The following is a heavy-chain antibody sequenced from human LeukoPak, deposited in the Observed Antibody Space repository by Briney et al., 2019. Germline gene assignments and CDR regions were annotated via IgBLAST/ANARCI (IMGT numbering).Heavy chain of an antibody. D-gene: IGHD3-22*01. CDR1: SGSISSSSYY. CDR2: IYYSGST. J-gene: IGHJ4*02. V-gene: IGHV4-39*01. Sequence: KASETLSLTCTVSSGSISSSSYYWGWIRQPPGKGLEWIGSIYYSGSTYYNPSLKSRVTISVDTSKNQFSLKLSSVTAADTAVYYCASLNYDSSGYYSNFDYWGQGTLVTVSS. CDR3: ASLNYDSSGYYSNFDY.